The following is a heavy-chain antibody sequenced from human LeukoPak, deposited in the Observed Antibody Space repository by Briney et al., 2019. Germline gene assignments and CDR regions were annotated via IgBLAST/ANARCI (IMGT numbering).Heavy chain of an antibody. Sequence: TGGSLRLSCAASGFTFTNTWMNWVRQAPGKGLEWVGRIKSKSGGGTTDYAAPVKGRFTISRDNSKNTLFLQMNSLRAEDTAVYYCASPYSSGYYLGYWGQGTLVTVSS. D-gene: IGHD3-22*01. CDR3: ASPYSSGYYLGY. J-gene: IGHJ4*02. V-gene: IGHV3-15*07. CDR1: GFTFTNTW. CDR2: IKSKSGGGTT.